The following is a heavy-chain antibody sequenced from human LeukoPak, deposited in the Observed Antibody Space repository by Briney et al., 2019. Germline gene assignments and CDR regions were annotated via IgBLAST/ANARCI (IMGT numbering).Heavy chain of an antibody. V-gene: IGHV4-30-4*07. CDR3: ARDYYGSGSYYP. CDR2: IYYSGST. CDR1: GGSISSGGYS. D-gene: IGHD3-10*01. Sequence: SQTLSLTCAVSGGSISSGGYSWSWIRQPPGKGLEWIGYIYYSGSTYYNPSLKSRVTISVDTSKNQFSLKLSSVTAADTAVYYCARDYYGSGSYYPWGQGTLVTVSS. J-gene: IGHJ5*02.